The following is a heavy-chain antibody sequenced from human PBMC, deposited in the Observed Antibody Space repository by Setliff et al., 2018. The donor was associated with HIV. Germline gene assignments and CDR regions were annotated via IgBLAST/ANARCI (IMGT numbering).Heavy chain of an antibody. CDR2: IYYTGST. CDR1: GGSINSGHYY. D-gene: IGHD3-10*01. J-gene: IGHJ4*02. CDR3: ARDRYAGEIDC. Sequence: SETLSLTCSVSGGSINSGHYYWSWIRHHPGKGLEWIGYIYYTGSTYFNPSLKSRLTLSIDTSKNQFSLKLSSVTAAATAVYYCARDRYAGEIDCWGQGTLVTVSS. V-gene: IGHV4-31*03.